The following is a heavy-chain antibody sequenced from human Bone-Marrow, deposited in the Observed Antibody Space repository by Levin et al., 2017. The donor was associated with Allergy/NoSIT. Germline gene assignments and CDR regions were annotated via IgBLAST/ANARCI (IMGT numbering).Heavy chain of an antibody. CDR1: GYTFTSYD. V-gene: IGHV1-8*01. Sequence: ASVKVSCKTSGYTFTSYDINWMRQATGQGLEWMGWMNPDSGNTGYAQNFQGRVTMPRNTSISTAYMELSSLTSEDTAVYYCARRFGYYYYYMDVWGQGTTVIVSS. D-gene: IGHD3-10*01. CDR2: MNPDSGNT. CDR3: ARRFGYYYYYMDV. J-gene: IGHJ6*03.